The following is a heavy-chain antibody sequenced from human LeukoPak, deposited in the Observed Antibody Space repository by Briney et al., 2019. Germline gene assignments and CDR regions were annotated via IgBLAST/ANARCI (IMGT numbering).Heavy chain of an antibody. J-gene: IGHJ4*02. CDR2: IKQDGSTK. D-gene: IGHD1-26*01. CDR3: TRDTDGSLDY. Sequence: GGSLRLSCAASGFTFTNSWMAWVRQAPGKGLEWVANIKQDGSTKHYADSLKGRFTISRDNPKNSMYLQMNNLRADDTAVYYCTRDTDGSLDYWGQGILVTVAS. CDR1: GFTFTNSW. V-gene: IGHV3-7*01.